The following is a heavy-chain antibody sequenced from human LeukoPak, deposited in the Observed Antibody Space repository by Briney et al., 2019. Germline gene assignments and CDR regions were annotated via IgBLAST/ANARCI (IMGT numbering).Heavy chain of an antibody. CDR1: GYTLTELS. J-gene: IGHJ4*02. Sequence: ASVKVSCKVSGYTLTELSMHWVRQAPGKGLEWMGGFDPEDGETIYAQKFQGRVTMTEDTSTDTAYMELSSLRSEDTAVYYCAISPSRRKGDIVLMVYASYFDYWGQGTLVTVSS. D-gene: IGHD2-8*01. CDR2: FDPEDGET. V-gene: IGHV1-24*01. CDR3: AISPSRRKGDIVLMVYASYFDY.